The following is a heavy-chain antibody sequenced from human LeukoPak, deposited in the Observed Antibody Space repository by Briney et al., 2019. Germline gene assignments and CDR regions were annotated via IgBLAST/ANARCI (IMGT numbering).Heavy chain of an antibody. CDR3: AREPQGQQLDY. D-gene: IGHD6-13*01. J-gene: IGHJ4*02. Sequence: PVASVKVSCTASGYTFTSYYMHWVRQAPGQGLEWMGIINPSGGSTSYAQEFQGRVTMTRDTSTSTVYMELSSLRSEDTAVYYCAREPQGQQLDYWGQGTLVTVSS. CDR1: GYTFTSYY. CDR2: INPSGGST. V-gene: IGHV1-46*01.